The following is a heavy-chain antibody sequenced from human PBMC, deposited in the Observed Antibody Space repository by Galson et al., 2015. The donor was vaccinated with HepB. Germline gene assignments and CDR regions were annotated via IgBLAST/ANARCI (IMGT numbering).Heavy chain of an antibody. D-gene: IGHD3-22*01. J-gene: IGHJ3*02. Sequence: SLRLSCAASGFTFSSYGMNWVRQAPGKGLEWVSYISSSSSTIYYADSVKGRFTISRDNSKNSLYLQMNSLRAEDTAVYYCARDSHYYDSSGYYSRAFDIWGQGTMVTVSS. CDR1: GFTFSSYG. CDR2: ISSSSSTI. V-gene: IGHV3-48*01. CDR3: ARDSHYYDSSGYYSRAFDI.